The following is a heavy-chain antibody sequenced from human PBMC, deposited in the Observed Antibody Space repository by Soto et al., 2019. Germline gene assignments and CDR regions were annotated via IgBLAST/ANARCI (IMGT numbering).Heavy chain of an antibody. CDR3: ARDRSGYYDY. J-gene: IGHJ4*02. D-gene: IGHD3-3*01. CDR1: GFTFSSYS. Sequence: EVQLVESGGGLVKPGGSLRLSCAASGFTFSSYSMNWVRQAPGKGLEWVSSISSSSSYIYYADSVKGRFTISRDNTKNSLYLQMNSLRAEDTAVYYCARDRSGYYDYWGQGTLVTVSS. CDR2: ISSSSSYI. V-gene: IGHV3-21*01.